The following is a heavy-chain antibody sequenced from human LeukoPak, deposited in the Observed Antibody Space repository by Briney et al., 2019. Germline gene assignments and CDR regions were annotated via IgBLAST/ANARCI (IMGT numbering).Heavy chain of an antibody. CDR2: INWNGGST. CDR1: GFTFDDYG. D-gene: IGHD4-17*01. CDR3: ARGLAYGDPGDY. J-gene: IGHJ4*02. Sequence: GGSLRLSCAASGFTFDDYGMSWVRHAPGKGLEWVSGINWNGGSTGYADSVKGRFTISRDNAKNSLYLQMNSLRAEDTALYYCARGLAYGDPGDYWGQGTLVTVSS. V-gene: IGHV3-20*04.